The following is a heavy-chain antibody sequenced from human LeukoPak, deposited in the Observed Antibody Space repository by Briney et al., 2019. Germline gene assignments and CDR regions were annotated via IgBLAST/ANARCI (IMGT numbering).Heavy chain of an antibody. Sequence: SETLSLTCAVYGGSFNGYYWSWIRQPPGKGLEWIGEINHSGSTNYNPSLKSRVTMSVDTSKNQFSLRLSSVNAADTAVYYCARDILATSIAAPYYWGQGTLVTVSS. CDR2: INHSGST. CDR3: ARDILATSIAAPYY. CDR1: GGSFNGYY. J-gene: IGHJ4*02. D-gene: IGHD6-13*01. V-gene: IGHV4-34*01.